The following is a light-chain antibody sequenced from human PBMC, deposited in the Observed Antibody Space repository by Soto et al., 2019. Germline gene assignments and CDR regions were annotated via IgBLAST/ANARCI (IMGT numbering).Light chain of an antibody. V-gene: IGKV3-15*01. CDR1: QSVRIN. Sequence: EIVMTQSPATLSVSPGERATLSCRASQSVRINLAWYQQKPGQAPRLLIYGASTRSTGIPARFSGSESGTEFTLTISNLQSEDFAVYYCQQYNNWPPITFGQGTRLEIK. J-gene: IGKJ5*01. CDR2: GAS. CDR3: QQYNNWPPIT.